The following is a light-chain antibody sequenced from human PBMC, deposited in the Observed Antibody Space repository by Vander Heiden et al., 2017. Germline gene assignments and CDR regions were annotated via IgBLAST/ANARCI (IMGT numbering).Light chain of an antibody. CDR2: NAS. CDR1: QSVNSF. V-gene: IGKV3-11*01. J-gene: IGKJ5*01. CDR3: QQRSNWPIT. Sequence: EMVFPPCPATLSLSPGESATLSCRDSQSVNSFLAWYQQKPGQAPRLLISNASNRATGIPARFSGSGSGTDFTLTISSLDPEDFAVYYCQQRSNWPITFGQGTRLEIK.